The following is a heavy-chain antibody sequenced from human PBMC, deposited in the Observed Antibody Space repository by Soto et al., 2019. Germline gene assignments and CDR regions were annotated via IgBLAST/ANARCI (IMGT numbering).Heavy chain of an antibody. J-gene: IGHJ4*02. Sequence: ASVKVSCKASGYTFTSYGISWVRQAPGQGLEWMGWISAYNGNTNYAQKLQGRVTMTTDTSTSTAYMELRSLISYDTAVYYCARDLVVAGTDYWGQGTLVNVSS. D-gene: IGHD6-19*01. V-gene: IGHV1-18*01. CDR1: GYTFTSYG. CDR2: ISAYNGNT. CDR3: ARDLVVAGTDY.